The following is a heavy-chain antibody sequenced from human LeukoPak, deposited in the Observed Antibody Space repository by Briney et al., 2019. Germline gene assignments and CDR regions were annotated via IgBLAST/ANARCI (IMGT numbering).Heavy chain of an antibody. V-gene: IGHV3-30*19. J-gene: IGHJ4*02. D-gene: IGHD1-20*01. CDR1: GFTFSSYG. Sequence: PGRSLRLSCAASGFTFSSYGMHWVRQAPGKGLEWVAVISYDGSNKYYADSVKGRFTISRDNSKNTLYLQMNSLRAEDTAVYYCASLPSAYNWNYDDYWGQGTLVTVSS. CDR3: ASLPSAYNWNYDDY. CDR2: ISYDGSNK.